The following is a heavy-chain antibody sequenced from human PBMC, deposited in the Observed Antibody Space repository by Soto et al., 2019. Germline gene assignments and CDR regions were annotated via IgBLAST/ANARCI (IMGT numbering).Heavy chain of an antibody. V-gene: IGHV3-13*01. J-gene: IGHJ6*02. D-gene: IGHD2-2*03. CDR2: IGTAGDT. CDR3: ARDGYCSSTSCEGKGHYYYGMDV. Sequence: PGGSLRLSCAASGFTFSSYDMHWVRQATGKGLEWVSAIGTAGDTYYPGSVKGRFTISRENAKNSLYLQMNSLRAEDTAVYYCARDGYCSSTSCEGKGHYYYGMDVWGQGTTVTVSS. CDR1: GFTFSSYD.